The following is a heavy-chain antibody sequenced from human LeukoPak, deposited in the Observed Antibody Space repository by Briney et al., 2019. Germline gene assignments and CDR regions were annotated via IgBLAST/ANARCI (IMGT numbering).Heavy chain of an antibody. D-gene: IGHD6-13*01. CDR1: GFTFSSYA. CDR2: ISGSGGST. J-gene: IGHJ4*02. Sequence: GGSLRLSCAASGFTFSSYAMSWVRQAPGKGLEWVSAISGSGGSTYYADSVKGRFTISRDNSKNTLYLQMNSLRAEDTAVYYCAKDRYDLGSWYSTLDYWGQGTLVTVSS. CDR3: AKDRYDLGSWYSTLDY. V-gene: IGHV3-23*01.